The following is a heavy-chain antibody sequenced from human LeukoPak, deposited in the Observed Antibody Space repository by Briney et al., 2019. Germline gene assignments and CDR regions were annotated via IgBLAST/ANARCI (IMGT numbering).Heavy chain of an antibody. Sequence: GASVKVSCKASGYTFTSYGINWVRQATGQGLEWMGWMNPNSGNTGYAQKFQGRVTMTRNTSMSTAYMELSSLRSEDTAVYYCASPGIRSGSYDYWGQGTLVTVSS. CDR3: ASPGIRSGSYDY. V-gene: IGHV1-8*01. J-gene: IGHJ4*02. CDR1: GYTFTSYG. D-gene: IGHD1-26*01. CDR2: MNPNSGNT.